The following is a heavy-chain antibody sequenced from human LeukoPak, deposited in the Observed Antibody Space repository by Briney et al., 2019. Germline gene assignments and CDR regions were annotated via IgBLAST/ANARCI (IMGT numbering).Heavy chain of an antibody. CDR2: IYYSGST. D-gene: IGHD3-22*01. V-gene: IGHV4-39*07. CDR3: ARRGYYYELADY. CDR1: GGSISSSSYY. Sequence: SETLSLTCTVSGGSISSSSYYWGWIRQPPGKGLEWIGRIYYSGSTYYNTSLKSRLTLSIDTSKNQFSLKLISVTAADTAVYYCARRGYYYELADYWGQGTLVTVSS. J-gene: IGHJ4*02.